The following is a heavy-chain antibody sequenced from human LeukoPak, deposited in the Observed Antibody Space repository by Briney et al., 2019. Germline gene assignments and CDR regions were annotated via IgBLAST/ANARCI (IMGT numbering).Heavy chain of an antibody. Sequence: PSETLSLTCTVSGGSISSYYWSWIRQPPGKGLEWIGYIYYNGSTNYNPSLKSRVTISVDTSKNQFSLKLSSVTAADTAVYYCARFTDTAMDLDYWGQGTLVTVSS. V-gene: IGHV4-59*01. CDR1: GGSISSYY. CDR3: ARFTDTAMDLDY. J-gene: IGHJ4*02. CDR2: IYYNGST. D-gene: IGHD5-18*01.